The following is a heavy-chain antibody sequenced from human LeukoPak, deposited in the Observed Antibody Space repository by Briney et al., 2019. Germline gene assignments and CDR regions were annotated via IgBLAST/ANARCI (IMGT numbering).Heavy chain of an antibody. CDR1: GFAFSTYS. CDR3: AGDPRTYSYASGGYYSPFRGYMDV. CDR2: ISISSSYK. Sequence: GGSLRLSCAASGFAFSTYSMNWVRQAPGKGLEWVSSISISSSYKYYADSVKGRFAISRDNAKNSLYLQMNSLRAEDTAVYYCAGDPRTYSYASGGYYSPFRGYMDVWGKGTTVTVSS. J-gene: IGHJ6*03. D-gene: IGHD3-22*01. V-gene: IGHV3-21*01.